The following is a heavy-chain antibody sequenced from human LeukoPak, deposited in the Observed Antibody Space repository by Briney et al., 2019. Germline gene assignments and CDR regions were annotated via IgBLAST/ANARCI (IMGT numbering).Heavy chain of an antibody. Sequence: SQTLSLTCAVSGGSISSGGYSWSWIRQPPGKGLEWIGYIYHSGSTYYNPSLKSRVTISVDTSKDQFSLKLSSVTAADTAVYYCASSEGSSNYEETPPSFDYWGQGTLVTVSS. V-gene: IGHV4-30-2*01. J-gene: IGHJ4*02. CDR1: GGSISSGGYS. D-gene: IGHD4-4*01. CDR3: ASSEGSSNYEETPPSFDY. CDR2: IYHSGST.